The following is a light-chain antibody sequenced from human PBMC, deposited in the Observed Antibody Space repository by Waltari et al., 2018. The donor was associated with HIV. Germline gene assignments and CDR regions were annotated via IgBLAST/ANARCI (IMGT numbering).Light chain of an antibody. CDR2: AVS. Sequence: QSALTQPASVSESPGQSITISCTGTSSDIGGYDSVSWYQQYPGKAPKLMIYAVSERPSGVSNRFSGSKSGNTASLTISGLQAEDEADYYCCSYTSSSTWVFGGGTKLTV. CDR3: CSYTSSSTWV. CDR1: SSDIGGYDS. J-gene: IGLJ3*02. V-gene: IGLV2-14*03.